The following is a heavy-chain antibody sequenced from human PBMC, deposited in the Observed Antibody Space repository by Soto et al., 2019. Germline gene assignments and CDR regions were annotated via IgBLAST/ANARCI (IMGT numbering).Heavy chain of an antibody. J-gene: IGHJ4*02. Sequence: LILSCAASGFTVSSNYMSWVRQAPGKGLEWVSVIYSGGSTYYADSVKGRFTISRDNSKNTLYLQMNSLRAEDTAVYYCAGEIQLWSLKYFDYWGQGTLVTVS. V-gene: IGHV3-53*01. CDR3: AGEIQLWSLKYFDY. CDR1: GFTVSSNY. D-gene: IGHD5-18*01. CDR2: IYSGGST.